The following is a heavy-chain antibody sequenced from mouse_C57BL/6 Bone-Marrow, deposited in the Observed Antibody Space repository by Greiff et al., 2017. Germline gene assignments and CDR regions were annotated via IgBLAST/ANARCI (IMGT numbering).Heavy chain of an antibody. D-gene: IGHD2-4*01. Sequence: VQLQQPGAELVKPGALVKLSCKASGYTFTNYWMHWVKQRPGQGLEWIGMMHPNGGSPDYNEKFKSEATLSVDKSSRTAYMELSSLTSEDSAVYYCARSYDYDDYTMDYWGQGTSVTVSS. CDR1: GYTFTNYW. CDR2: MHPNGGSP. CDR3: ARSYDYDDYTMDY. V-gene: IGHV1-64*01. J-gene: IGHJ4*01.